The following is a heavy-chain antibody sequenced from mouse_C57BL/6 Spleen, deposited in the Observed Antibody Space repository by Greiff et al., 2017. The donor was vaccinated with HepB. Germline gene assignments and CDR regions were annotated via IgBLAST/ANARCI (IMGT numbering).Heavy chain of an antibody. D-gene: IGHD3-2*02. CDR3: ARSGAAQALYYFDY. J-gene: IGHJ2*01. V-gene: IGHV1-82*01. Sequence: QVQLQQSGPELVKPGASVKISCKASGYAFSSSWMNWVKQRPGKGLEWIGRIYPGDGDTNYNGKFKGKATLTADKSSSTAYMQLSSLTSEDSAVYFCARSGAAQALYYFDYWGQGTTLTVSS. CDR2: IYPGDGDT. CDR1: GYAFSSSW.